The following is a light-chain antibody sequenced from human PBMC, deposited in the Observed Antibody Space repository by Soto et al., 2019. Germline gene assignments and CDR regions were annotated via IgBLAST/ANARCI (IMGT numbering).Light chain of an antibody. CDR3: SSYAGSNNHVV. Sequence: QSALTQPPSASGSPGQSVTISCTGTSSDVGGYNYVSGYQQHPGKAPKLMIYEVSKRPSGVPDRFSGSKSGNTASLTVSGLQAEDEADYYCSSYAGSNNHVVFGGGTKVTVL. V-gene: IGLV2-8*01. J-gene: IGLJ2*01. CDR1: SSDVGGYNY. CDR2: EVS.